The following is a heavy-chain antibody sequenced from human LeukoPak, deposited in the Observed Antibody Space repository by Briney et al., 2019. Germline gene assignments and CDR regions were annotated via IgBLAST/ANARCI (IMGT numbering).Heavy chain of an antibody. CDR2: IIPIFGTA. Sequence: SVTVSCTASVGTFTIYAISWVRQAPGQGLEWMGGIIPIFGTANYAQKFQGRVTITADESTSTAYMELSSLRSDDTAVYYCARAGDSGNLAWGQGTLVTVSS. CDR1: VGTFTIYA. J-gene: IGHJ5*02. CDR3: ARAGDSGNLA. V-gene: IGHV1-69*13. D-gene: IGHD1-26*01.